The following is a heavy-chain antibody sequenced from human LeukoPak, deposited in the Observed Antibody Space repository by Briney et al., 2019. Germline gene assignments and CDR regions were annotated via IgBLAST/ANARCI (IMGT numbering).Heavy chain of an antibody. V-gene: IGHV3-7*01. CDR1: GFTFSSYW. Sequence: GGSLRLSCAASGFTFSSYWMSWVRQAPGKGLEWVANIKHDGGEKYYVDSVKGRFTISRDDAKNTVYLQMNSLRDEDTAVYYCTRSGIYSSAWSDYWGQGILVTVSS. J-gene: IGHJ4*02. D-gene: IGHD6-19*01. CDR2: IKHDGGEK. CDR3: TRSGIYSSAWSDY.